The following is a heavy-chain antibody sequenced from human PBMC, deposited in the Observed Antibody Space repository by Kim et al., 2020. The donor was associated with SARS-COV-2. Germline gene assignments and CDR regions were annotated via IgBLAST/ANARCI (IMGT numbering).Heavy chain of an antibody. CDR3: ARSRRYGMDV. D-gene: IGHD2-2*01. V-gene: IGHV1-2*06. Sequence: ASVKVSCKASGHTFTGYYMDWVRQAPGQGLEWMGRINPKSGGTNYAQKFQGRVTMTRDTSISTAYMELSSLRSDDTAVYHCARSRRYGMDVWGQGTTVTV. CDR2: INPKSGGT. J-gene: IGHJ6*02. CDR1: GHTFTGYY.